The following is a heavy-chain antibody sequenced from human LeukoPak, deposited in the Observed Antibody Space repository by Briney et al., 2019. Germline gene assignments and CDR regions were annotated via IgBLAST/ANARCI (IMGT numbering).Heavy chain of an antibody. V-gene: IGHV3-23*01. D-gene: IGHD6-13*01. Sequence: GGSLRLSCAASGFTFSNYAMSWVRQVPGKGLEWVSAISGSGVSTYYADSFKGRFTISRDNSKNTLYLQVNSLRAEDTAVYYCAKGQTSGSWSYFFDYWGRGALVTVSS. CDR3: AKGQTSGSWSYFFDY. J-gene: IGHJ4*02. CDR2: ISGSGVST. CDR1: GFTFSNYA.